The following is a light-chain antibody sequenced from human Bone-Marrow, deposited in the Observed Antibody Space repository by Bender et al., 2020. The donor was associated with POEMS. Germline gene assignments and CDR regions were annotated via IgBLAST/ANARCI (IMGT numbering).Light chain of an antibody. CDR2: DVS. CDR3: SSYTSSSTLAV. CDR1: SNDVGHYDY. J-gene: IGLJ1*01. V-gene: IGLV2-14*01. Sequence: QSALTQPRSVSGSPGQSVTISCTGTSNDVGHYDYVSWYQQHPGKAPKLMIYDVSNRPSGVSNRFSGSKSGNTASLTISGLQAEDEADYYCSSYTSSSTLAVFGTGTKVTVL.